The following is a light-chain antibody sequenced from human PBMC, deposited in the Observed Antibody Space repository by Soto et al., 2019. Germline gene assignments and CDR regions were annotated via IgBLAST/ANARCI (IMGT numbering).Light chain of an antibody. Sequence: DIQLTQSPSSLSASVGDTVTISCRASQSISIWLAWYQQKPGKAPKVLIYKASTLEAGVPSRFSGSGSGTEFTFIISSLQPDDFATYYCQQYSTYSRTFGQGTKLEIK. CDR1: QSISIW. CDR3: QQYSTYSRT. J-gene: IGKJ2*01. V-gene: IGKV1-5*03. CDR2: KAS.